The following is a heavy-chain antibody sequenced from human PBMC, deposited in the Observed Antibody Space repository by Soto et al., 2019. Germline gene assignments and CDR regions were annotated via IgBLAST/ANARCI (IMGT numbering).Heavy chain of an antibody. D-gene: IGHD2-15*01. J-gene: IGHJ4*02. CDR3: ARAYCSGGSCYLNY. CDR1: GGSISSDDW. CDR2: IHHSGST. V-gene: IGHV4-4*02. Sequence: QVQLQESGPGLVKPSGTLSLTCAVSGGSISSDDWWSWVRQPPGKGLEWIGEIHHSGSTNYNPSLKSRVPISVDESKNQSSLKLSSVTAADTAVHYCARAYCSGGSCYLNYWGQGTLVTVSS.